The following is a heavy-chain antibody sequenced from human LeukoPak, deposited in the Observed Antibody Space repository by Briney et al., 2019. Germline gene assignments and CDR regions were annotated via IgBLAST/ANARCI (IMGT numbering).Heavy chain of an antibody. CDR3: ARVGTIRGGWFDP. CDR2: MNPNSGNT. J-gene: IGHJ5*02. V-gene: IGHV1-8*01. CDR1: GYTFTSCD. D-gene: IGHD3-9*01. Sequence: ASVKVSCKASGYTFTSCDINWVRQATGQGLEWMGWMNPNSGNTGYAQKFQGRVTMTRNTSISTAYMELSSLRSEDTAVYYCARVGTIRGGWFDPWGQGTLVTVSS.